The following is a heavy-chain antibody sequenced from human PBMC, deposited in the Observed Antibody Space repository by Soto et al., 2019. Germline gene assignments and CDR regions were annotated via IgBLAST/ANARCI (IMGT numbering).Heavy chain of an antibody. CDR1: GDSVASNSAG. CDR2: TYYRSKWYY. Sequence: QVQLQQSGPGLVKLSQTLSLTCAITGDSVASNSAGWSWLRQSPSRGLEWLGRTYYRSKWYYEYAVSVRGRITINPDTSKNQYSLQLNSVAPEVTAVYFCARGEQYSGRIFDYWGQGTLVTVSS. V-gene: IGHV6-1*01. D-gene: IGHD1-26*01. J-gene: IGHJ4*01. CDR3: ARGEQYSGRIFDY.